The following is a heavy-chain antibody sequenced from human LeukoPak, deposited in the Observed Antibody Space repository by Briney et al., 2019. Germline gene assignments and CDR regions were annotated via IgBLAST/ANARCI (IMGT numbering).Heavy chain of an antibody. Sequence: GGSLRLSCAASGFTFSSYAMSWVRQAPGKGLEWVSAISGSGGSTYYADSVKGRFTISRDNSKNTLYLQMNSLRAEDTAVYYCAKLTPADFYYGPVTNFDYWGQGTLVTVSS. D-gene: IGHD3-10*01. V-gene: IGHV3-23*01. J-gene: IGHJ4*02. CDR2: ISGSGGST. CDR3: AKLTPADFYYGPVTNFDY. CDR1: GFTFSSYA.